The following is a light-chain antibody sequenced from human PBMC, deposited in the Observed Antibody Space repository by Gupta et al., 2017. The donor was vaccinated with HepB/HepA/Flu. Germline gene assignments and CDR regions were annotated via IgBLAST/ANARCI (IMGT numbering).Light chain of an antibody. CDR2: AAS. CDR1: RSISIY. CDR3: QQSHTTPS. Sequence: DIEMTQSPSSLSASVGDRVTITCRASRSISIYLSCYQQKPGKAPKLLIYAASNLQSGVPSRFSGSGSGTDFTLVINNLQPEDFATYYCQQSHTTPSFGRGTKVEIK. V-gene: IGKV1-39*01. J-gene: IGKJ4*01.